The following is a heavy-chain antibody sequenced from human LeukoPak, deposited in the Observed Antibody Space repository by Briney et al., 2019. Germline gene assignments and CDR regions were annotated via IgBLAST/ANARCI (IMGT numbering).Heavy chain of an antibody. CDR2: FDPEDGET. CDR1: GYTLTELS. CDR3: AREWYCSGGSCYSGAPDY. D-gene: IGHD2-15*01. V-gene: IGHV1-24*01. Sequence: ASVKVSCKVSGYTLTELSMHWVRQAPGKGLEWMGGFDPEDGETIYAQKFQGRVTMTTDTSTGTAYMELTSLRSDDTAVYYCAREWYCSGGSCYSGAPDYWGQGTLVTVSS. J-gene: IGHJ4*02.